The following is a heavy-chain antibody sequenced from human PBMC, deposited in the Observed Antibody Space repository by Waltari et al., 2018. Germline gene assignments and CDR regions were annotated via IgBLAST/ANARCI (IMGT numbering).Heavy chain of an antibody. Sequence: QVQLQQWGAGLLKPSETLSLTCAVYGGSFSGYYWSWIRQPPGKGLEWIGEINHSGSTNYNPSRKSRVTISVDTSKNQFSLKLSSVTAADTAVYYCARGPGVSSAAGADYWGQGTLVTVSS. V-gene: IGHV4-34*01. CDR2: INHSGST. CDR1: GGSFSGYY. CDR3: ARGPGVSSAAGADY. J-gene: IGHJ4*02. D-gene: IGHD3-22*01.